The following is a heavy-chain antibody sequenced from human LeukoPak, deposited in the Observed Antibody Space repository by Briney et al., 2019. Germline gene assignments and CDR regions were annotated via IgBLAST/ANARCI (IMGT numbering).Heavy chain of an antibody. CDR1: GFTFSSYA. V-gene: IGHV3-23*01. Sequence: GGSLRLSCAASGFTFSSYAMRWVRQAPGKGLEGVSAISGSGGSTYYADSVKGRFTIYRDNSKNTLYLQMNSLRAEDTAVYYCAKAGIVVVPAATFFDYWGQGTLVTVSS. CDR3: AKAGIVVVPAATFFDY. CDR2: ISGSGGST. D-gene: IGHD2-2*01. J-gene: IGHJ4*02.